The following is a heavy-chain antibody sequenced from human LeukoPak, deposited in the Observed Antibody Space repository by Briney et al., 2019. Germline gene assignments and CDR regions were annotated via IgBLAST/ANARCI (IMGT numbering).Heavy chain of an antibody. D-gene: IGHD6-13*01. V-gene: IGHV1-18*01. CDR2: ISAYNGNT. J-gene: IGHJ4*02. CDR3: ARGPRAAADDY. CDR1: GYTFTSYG. Sequence: APVKVSCKASGYTFTSYGISWVRQAPGQGLEWMGWISAYNGNTNYAQKLQGRVTITRDTSASTAYMELSSLTSEDTAVYYCARGPRAAADDYWGQGTLVTVSS.